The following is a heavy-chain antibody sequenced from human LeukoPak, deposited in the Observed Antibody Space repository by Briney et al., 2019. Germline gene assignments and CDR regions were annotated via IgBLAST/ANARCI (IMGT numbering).Heavy chain of an antibody. V-gene: IGHV1-69*04. CDR1: GGTFSSYA. CDR2: IIPILGIA. Sequence: SVTVSCKASGGTFSSYAISWVRQAPGQGLEWMGRIIPILGIANYAQKFQGRVTITADKSTSTAYMELSSLRSEDTAVYYCARDPSFGAEFNVLQRLDDSSGYLPVGAFDIWGQGTMVTVSS. CDR3: ARDPSFGAEFNVLQRLDDSSGYLPVGAFDI. D-gene: IGHD3-22*01. J-gene: IGHJ3*02.